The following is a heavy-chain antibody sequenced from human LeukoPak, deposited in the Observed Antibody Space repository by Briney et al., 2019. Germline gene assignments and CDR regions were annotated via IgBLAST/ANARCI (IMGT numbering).Heavy chain of an antibody. J-gene: IGHJ1*01. Sequence: PSETLSLTCTVSGGSITSGDYYWSWIRQRPGKGLEWIGYISYSGSTYYNPSLKSRVTISVDTSKNQFSLKLSSVTAADTAVYYCARAVSGTYGHFHHWGQGTLVTVSS. CDR3: ARAVSGTYGHFHH. V-gene: IGHV4-31*03. CDR1: GGSITSGDYY. CDR2: ISYSGST. D-gene: IGHD1-26*01.